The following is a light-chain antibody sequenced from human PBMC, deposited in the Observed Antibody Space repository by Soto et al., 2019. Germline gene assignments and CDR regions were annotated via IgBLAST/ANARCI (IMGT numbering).Light chain of an antibody. J-gene: IGKJ1*01. CDR2: VAS. CDR3: QKYTNGPPWT. V-gene: IGKV3-15*01. CDR1: QSVGTN. Sequence: EIVLTQSPATLSVSPGERATLSCRASQSVGTNLAWYQPKPGQAPRLLIYVASTRTTGIPARSSGSGSGTDFPLTVNSVKSDVFVVFYCQKYTNGPPWTFGQGNKVDMK.